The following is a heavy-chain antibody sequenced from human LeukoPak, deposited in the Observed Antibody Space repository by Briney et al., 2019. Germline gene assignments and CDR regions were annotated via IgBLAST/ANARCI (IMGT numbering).Heavy chain of an antibody. V-gene: IGHV4-59*01. CDR3: ARGAYGDPTSFDY. CDR1: GGSFSSYY. D-gene: IGHD4-17*01. CDR2: IYYSGST. J-gene: IGHJ4*02. Sequence: SETLSLTCAVYGGSFSSYYWSWIRQPPGKGLEWIGYIYYSGSTNYNPSLKSRVTISVDTSKNQFSLKLSSVTAADTAVYYCARGAYGDPTSFDYWGQGTLVTVSS.